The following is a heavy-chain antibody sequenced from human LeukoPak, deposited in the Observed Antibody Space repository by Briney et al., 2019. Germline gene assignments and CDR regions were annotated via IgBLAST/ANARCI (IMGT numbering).Heavy chain of an antibody. Sequence: GGSLRLSCAASGFTFSSYAMSWVRQAPGRGLEWVSAISGSGGSTYYADSVKGRFTISRDNAKNTLYLQMNSLRAEDTAVYYCARYRGGNYYYYYMDVWGKGTTVTVSS. CDR1: GFTFSSYA. CDR2: ISGSGGST. D-gene: IGHD5-12*01. J-gene: IGHJ6*03. CDR3: ARYRGGNYYYYYMDV. V-gene: IGHV3-23*01.